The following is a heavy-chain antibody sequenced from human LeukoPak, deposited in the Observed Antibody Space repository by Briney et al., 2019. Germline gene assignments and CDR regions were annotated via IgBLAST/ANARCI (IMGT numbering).Heavy chain of an antibody. D-gene: IGHD6-19*01. CDR3: AKDHGFYSSGWHPLFDH. V-gene: IGHV3-30*18. CDR1: GFTFSFYG. J-gene: IGHJ4*02. CDR2: ISYDGSNR. Sequence: GRSLRLSCAASGFTFSFYGMHWVRQAPGKGLEWVAIISYDGSNRYFADSVKGRFAISRDNSKNTLYLQMNSLRAEDTAVYYCAKDHGFYSSGWHPLFDHWGQGTLVTVTP.